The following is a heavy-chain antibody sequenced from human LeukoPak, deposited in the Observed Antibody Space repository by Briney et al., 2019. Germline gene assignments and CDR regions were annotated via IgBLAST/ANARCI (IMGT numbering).Heavy chain of an antibody. Sequence: GGSLRLSCAAPGFTFSSYWMHWVRQAPGKGLVWVSRIKSDESRINYADSVKGRFTISRDNAKNTLYLQMNGLRAEDTAVYYCARGGDQIASAATGGDWFDPWGHGTLVTVSS. CDR3: ARGGDQIASAATGGDWFDP. CDR2: IKSDESRI. V-gene: IGHV3-74*01. J-gene: IGHJ5*02. CDR1: GFTFSSYW. D-gene: IGHD6-13*01.